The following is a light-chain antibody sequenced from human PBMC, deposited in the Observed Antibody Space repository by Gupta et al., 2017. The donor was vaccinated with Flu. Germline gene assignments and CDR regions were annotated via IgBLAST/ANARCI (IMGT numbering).Light chain of an antibody. CDR3: ASWDDALSGEV. CDR1: SSNIGSNY. J-gene: IGLJ1*01. Sequence: KVTISCSGSSSNIGSNYVYWYQQFPGAAPKLLIRRINQRPSGVPDRFSGSRSGTSASLAISGLRSEDEADYYCASWDDALSGEVFGTGTKVTVL. CDR2: RIN. V-gene: IGLV1-47*01.